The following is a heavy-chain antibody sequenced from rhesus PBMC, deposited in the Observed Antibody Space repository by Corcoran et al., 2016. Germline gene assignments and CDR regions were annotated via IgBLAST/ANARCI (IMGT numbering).Heavy chain of an antibody. V-gene: IGHV4-127*01. CDR2: IGGSSGST. Sequence: QVQLQESGPGLVKPSETLSLTCAVSGGSISSGYDWGWVRPPPGKGVGWIGYIGGSSGSTNYNPSLKSRVTISKDTSKNQFSLKLSSVTAADTAVYYCTRARYSGGSNDHWGQGDLVTVSS. J-gene: IGHJ4*01. CDR1: GGSISSGYD. CDR3: TRARYSGGSNDH. D-gene: IGHD6-25*01.